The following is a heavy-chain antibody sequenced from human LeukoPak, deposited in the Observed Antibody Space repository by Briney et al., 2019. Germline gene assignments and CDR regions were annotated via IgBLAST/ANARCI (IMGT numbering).Heavy chain of an antibody. D-gene: IGHD1-26*01. V-gene: IGHV3-53*01. Sequence: GGSLRLSCAASGFTVSDNYMSWVRQAPGKGLEWVSVIYSGGSTYYAGSVKGRFTISRDKSQNTLYLQMNSLRAEDTAVYYCAQTLMGATSSWGQGTLVTVSS. CDR3: AQTLMGATSS. CDR1: GFTVSDNY. J-gene: IGHJ4*02. CDR2: IYSGGST.